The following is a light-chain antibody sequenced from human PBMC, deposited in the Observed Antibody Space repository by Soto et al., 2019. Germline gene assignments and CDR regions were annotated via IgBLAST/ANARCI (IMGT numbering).Light chain of an antibody. J-gene: IGLJ1*01. CDR3: SSYTSSSIYV. V-gene: IGLV2-14*01. Sequence: QSVLTQPASVSGSPGQSITISSTGTSSDVGGYNYVSWYQQHPGKAPKLMIYDVSNRPSGVSNRFSGSKSGNTASLTISGLQAEDEADYYCSSYTSSSIYVFGTGTKVTVL. CDR2: DVS. CDR1: SSDVGGYNY.